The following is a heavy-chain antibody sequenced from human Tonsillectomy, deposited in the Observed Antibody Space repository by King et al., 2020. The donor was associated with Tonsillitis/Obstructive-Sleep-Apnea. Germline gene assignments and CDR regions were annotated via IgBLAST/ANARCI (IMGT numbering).Heavy chain of an antibody. CDR2: IIPIFGIP. Sequence: QLVQSGAEVKKPGSSVKVSCKASGGTFSSYAISWVRQAPGQGLEWMGRIIPIFGIPNYAPKFQGRVTITADKSTSTAYVELGSLRTEDTAVYYCASEPIIETKGLYNYYMDVGGKGTRVPVPS. CDR1: GGTFSSYA. D-gene: IGHD1-7*01. J-gene: IGHJ6*03. CDR3: ASEPIIETKGLYNYYMDV. V-gene: IGHV1-69*04.